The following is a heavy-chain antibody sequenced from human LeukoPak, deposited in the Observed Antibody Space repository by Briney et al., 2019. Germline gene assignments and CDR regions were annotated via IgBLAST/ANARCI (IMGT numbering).Heavy chain of an antibody. CDR3: AKTTFGYGSGRSPGWPVDY. V-gene: IGHV3-23*01. J-gene: IGHJ4*02. CDR1: GFTLNSHA. D-gene: IGHD6-19*01. CDR2: IVGSGGSS. Sequence: PGGSLRLSCAASGFTLNSHAMYWVRQAPGKGLEWVSGIVGSGGSSYYAESVRGRFTISRDNSKNTVYLQMNSLRDEDTAVYYCAKTTFGYGSGRSPGWPVDYWGQGTVVTVSS.